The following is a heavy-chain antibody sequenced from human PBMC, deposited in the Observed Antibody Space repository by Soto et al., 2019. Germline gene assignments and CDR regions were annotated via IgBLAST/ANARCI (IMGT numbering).Heavy chain of an antibody. J-gene: IGHJ6*01. CDR2: IVPIYGTR. CDR1: GGTFSRYA. Sequence: SSVKGSCKASGGTFSRYAFSWVRQAPGQGLEWMGGIVPIYGTRGFAQKFQGRLTITADEPTRTAYMELSSLRSEDTAVYYCARDLDYYGSGSNYYYCRGVW. D-gene: IGHD3-10*01. CDR3: ARDLDYYGSGSNYYYCRGV. V-gene: IGHV1-69*13.